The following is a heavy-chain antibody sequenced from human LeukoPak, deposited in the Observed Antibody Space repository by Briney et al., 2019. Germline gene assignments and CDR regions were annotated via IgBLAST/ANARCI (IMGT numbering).Heavy chain of an antibody. J-gene: IGHJ4*02. CDR3: ARVGIQQLVRGTVLH. CDR2: ISGSGSGT. D-gene: IGHD6-13*01. Sequence: GGSLRLSCTASGFTFRNYAMNWVRQAPGKGLRWVSGISGSGSGTYYADSVKGRFTISRDNSKNTLYLQMNSLRAEDTAVYYCARVGIQQLVRGTVLHWGQGTLVTVSS. V-gene: IGHV3-23*01. CDR1: GFTFRNYA.